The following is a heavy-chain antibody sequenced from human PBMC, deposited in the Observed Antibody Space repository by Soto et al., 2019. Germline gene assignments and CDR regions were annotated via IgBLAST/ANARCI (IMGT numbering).Heavy chain of an antibody. CDR1: GFTFDDYG. D-gene: IGHD1-26*01. CDR3: VRGASLNFDY. V-gene: IGHV3-20*04. CDR2: VKWHGGST. J-gene: IGHJ4*02. Sequence: EVQLVESGGGVLRPGGSLRLSCAASGFTFDDYGMSWARQAAGKGLEWVSGVKWHGGSTGYADSVKGRSTISRDNAKNSLYLQMKSLRAEETAFYYCVRGASLNFDYWGQGTLVTVSS.